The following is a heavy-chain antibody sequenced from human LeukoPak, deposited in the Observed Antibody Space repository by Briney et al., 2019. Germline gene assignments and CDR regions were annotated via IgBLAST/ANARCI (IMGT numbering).Heavy chain of an antibody. V-gene: IGHV3-7*01. CDR1: GFTFSGYW. CDR3: AKFGMDAAIDY. J-gene: IGHJ4*02. CDR2: IRQDASEK. D-gene: IGHD2-15*01. Sequence: GGSLRLSCAASGFTFSGYWMSWVRQAPGKGLEWVATIRQDASEKTYVDSVEGRFTSSRDNAKSSLFLQMDSLRAEDTAVYYCAKFGMDAAIDYWGQGTLVTVSS.